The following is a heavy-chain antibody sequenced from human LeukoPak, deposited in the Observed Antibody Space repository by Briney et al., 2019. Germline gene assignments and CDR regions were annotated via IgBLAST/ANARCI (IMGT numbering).Heavy chain of an antibody. D-gene: IGHD4-17*01. V-gene: IGHV3-73*01. CDR3: AREPNFYGDPTEAFDI. J-gene: IGHJ3*02. CDR1: GFTFSGSA. CDR2: IRSKANSYAT. Sequence: GGSLRLSCAASGFTFSGSAMHWVRQASGKGLEWVGRIRSKANSYATAYAASVKGRFTISRDDSKNTAYLQMNSLKTEDTAVYYCAREPNFYGDPTEAFDIWGQGTMVTVSS.